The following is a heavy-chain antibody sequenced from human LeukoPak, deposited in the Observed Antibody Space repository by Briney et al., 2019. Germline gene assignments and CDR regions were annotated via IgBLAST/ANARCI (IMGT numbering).Heavy chain of an antibody. CDR3: ARVPKKVAATHYSWCDP. Sequence: ASVKVSCKASGYTFTSYDINWVRQATRQGLQWMGRMNPKSGNTGYAKKFQGRVTMTRNTSISTDNMEMSSLRSEDTAVYYCARVPKKVAATHYSWCDPWGQGTLVTVSS. V-gene: IGHV1-8*01. CDR1: GYTFTSYD. D-gene: IGHD2-15*01. CDR2: MNPKSGNT. J-gene: IGHJ5*02.